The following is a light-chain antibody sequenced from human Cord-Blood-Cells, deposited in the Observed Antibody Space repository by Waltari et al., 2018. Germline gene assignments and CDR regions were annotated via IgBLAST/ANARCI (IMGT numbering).Light chain of an antibody. CDR2: DAS. V-gene: IGKV3-11*01. CDR3: QQRSNWPLT. J-gene: IGKJ3*01. Sequence: EIVLTQSPATLSLSPGERATLSCRASQSVSSYLAWYQQKPGRAPRLLIYDASNRATGIPARFSGSGSGTYFTLTISSLEPEDFAVYYCQQRSNWPLTFGPGTKVDIK. CDR1: QSVSSY.